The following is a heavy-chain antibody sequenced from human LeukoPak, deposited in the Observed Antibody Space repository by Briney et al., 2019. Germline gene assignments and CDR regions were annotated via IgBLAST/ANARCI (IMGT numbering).Heavy chain of an antibody. CDR2: IKEDGSEA. CDR3: ARDGRDGYNDFDY. J-gene: IGHJ4*02. D-gene: IGHD5-24*01. CDR1: GFTFSRYW. V-gene: IGHV3-7*01. Sequence: GGSLRLSCEAAGFTFSRYWMSWVRQATGKGLECVAKIKEDGSEAHYVDSVKGRFTISRDNAKNSLYLQMNSLRAEDTAVYYCARDGRDGYNDFDYWGQGTLVTVSS.